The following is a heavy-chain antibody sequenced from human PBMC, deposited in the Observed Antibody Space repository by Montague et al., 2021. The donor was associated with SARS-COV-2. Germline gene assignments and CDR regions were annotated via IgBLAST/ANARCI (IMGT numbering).Heavy chain of an antibody. J-gene: IGHJ6*02. CDR3: AREGGLRWTGFYYGMDV. CDR1: GFTVSSNY. Sequence: SLRLSWAASGFTVSSNYMSWVRQAPGKGLEWVSVIYSGGSTYYADSVKGRFTISRDNSKNTPFLQMNSLRAEDTAVYYCAREGGLRWTGFYYGMDVWGQGTTVTVSS. D-gene: IGHD4-23*01. CDR2: IYSGGST. V-gene: IGHV3-53*01.